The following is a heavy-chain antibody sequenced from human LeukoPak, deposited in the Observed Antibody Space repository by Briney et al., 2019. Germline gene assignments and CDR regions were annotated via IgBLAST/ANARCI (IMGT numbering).Heavy chain of an antibody. V-gene: IGHV4-59*01. CDR3: AQKAPYSPAYSQD. CDR1: GGSITSYF. J-gene: IGHJ1*01. Sequence: PSETLSLTCTVSGGSITSYFWSWIRQPPGKGLEWIGYIYHSGTTNYNPPPKSRVTISVDTSKNQFSLKLTSVTAADTAVYYCAQKAPYSPAYSQDWGQGTLVTVSS. D-gene: IGHD2-21*01. CDR2: IYHSGTT.